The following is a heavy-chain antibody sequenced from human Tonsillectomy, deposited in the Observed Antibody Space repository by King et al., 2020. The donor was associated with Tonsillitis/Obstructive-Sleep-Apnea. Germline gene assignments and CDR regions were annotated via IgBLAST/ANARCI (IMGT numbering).Heavy chain of an antibody. V-gene: IGHV5-51*01. CDR1: GYSFTSYW. CDR3: ARALHSSNWDDYYYMDV. D-gene: IGHD6-13*01. J-gene: IGHJ6*03. CDR2: SYPGDSDT. Sequence: QLVQSGAEVRKSGESLKISCKGSGYSFTSYWIGWLRQMPGKGLYWMGISYPGDSDTRYSPSFQGQVTISADKSISTAYLQWSSLKASDTAMYYCARALHSSNWDDYYYMDVWGKGTTVTVSS.